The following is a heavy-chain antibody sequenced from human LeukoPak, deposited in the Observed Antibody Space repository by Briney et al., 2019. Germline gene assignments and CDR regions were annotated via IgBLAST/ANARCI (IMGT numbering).Heavy chain of an antibody. V-gene: IGHV3-11*04. J-gene: IGHJ6*02. CDR3: ARDDPYYYYGSAHNLAHYGMDV. D-gene: IGHD3-10*01. CDR2: ISSSGSTI. CDR1: GFTFSDYY. Sequence: KSGGSLRLSCAASGFTFSDYYMSWIRQAPGKGLEWVSYISSSGSTIYYADSVKGRFTISRDNSKNTLYLQMNSLRAEDTAVYYCARDDPYYYYGSAHNLAHYGMDVWGQGTTVTVSS.